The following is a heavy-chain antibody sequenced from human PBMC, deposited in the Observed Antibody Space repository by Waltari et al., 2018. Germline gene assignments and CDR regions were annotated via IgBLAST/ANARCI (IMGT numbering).Heavy chain of an antibody. CDR1: GGSISSYY. J-gene: IGHJ5*02. D-gene: IGHD2-15*01. CDR2: IYYSGST. Sequence: TVSGGSISSYYWSWIRQPPGKGLEWIGYIYYSGSTNYNPSLKSRVTISVDTSKNQFSLKLSSVTAADTAVYYCARLSDQLGYCSGGSCPFDPWGQGTLVTVSS. CDR3: ARLSDQLGYCSGGSCPFDP. V-gene: IGHV4-59*01.